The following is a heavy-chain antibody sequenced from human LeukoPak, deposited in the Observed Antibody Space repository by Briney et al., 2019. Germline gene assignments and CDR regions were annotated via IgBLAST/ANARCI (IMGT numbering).Heavy chain of an antibody. CDR1: GGPISSGDYY. V-gene: IGHV4-30-4*08. J-gene: IGHJ4*02. Sequence: SETLSLTCTVSGGPISSGDYYWSWIRQPPGKGLEWIGYIYYSGSTYYNPSLKSRVTISVDTSKNQFSLKLSSVTAADTAVYYCARDRSGSYLDYWGQGTLVTVSS. CDR3: ARDRSGSYLDY. D-gene: IGHD1-26*01. CDR2: IYYSGST.